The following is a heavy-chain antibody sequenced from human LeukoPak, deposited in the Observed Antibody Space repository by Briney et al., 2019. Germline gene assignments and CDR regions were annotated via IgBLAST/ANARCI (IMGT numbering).Heavy chain of an antibody. CDR3: VKDRVWLYY. D-gene: IGHD3-10*01. CDR1: GFTFSSSW. J-gene: IGHJ4*02. CDR2: IKQDGNEK. Sequence: GGSLRLSCAASGFTFSSSWMTWVRQAPGKGLEWVANIKQDGNEKYYADSVKGRFTISRGNSKNSLYLQMDSLRAEDTAAYYCVKDRVWLYYWGQGTLVTVSS. V-gene: IGHV3-7*03.